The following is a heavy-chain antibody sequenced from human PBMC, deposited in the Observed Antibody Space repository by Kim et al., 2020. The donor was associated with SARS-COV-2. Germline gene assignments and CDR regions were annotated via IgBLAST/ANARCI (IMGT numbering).Heavy chain of an antibody. D-gene: IGHD4-17*01. CDR3: ARIYGAYNLFDY. CDR2: MSPDT. V-gene: IGHV5-51*01. J-gene: IGHJ4*02. Sequence: GESLKISCKGSGYIFTNYWIAWVRQVPGKGLEWVGLMSPDTRYSPSFQGQVTISTDKSISTAYLQWHSLKASDTAIYYCARIYGAYNLFDYWGQGTLVTVSS. CDR1: GYIFTNYW.